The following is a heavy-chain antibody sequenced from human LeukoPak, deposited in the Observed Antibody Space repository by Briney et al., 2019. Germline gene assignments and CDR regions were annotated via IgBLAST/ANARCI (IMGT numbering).Heavy chain of an antibody. CDR1: VRPHSSYY. Sequence: PSDTLALPYAFSVRPHSSYYWRWIPQPPAKGLEEIGYIYYRGSTNYNTSLKSRVTISVDTSKNQFSLKLSSVTAADTAVYYCASSGWSGSFPYYFDYWGQGTLVTVSS. CDR3: ASSGWSGSFPYYFDY. V-gene: IGHV4-59*07. J-gene: IGHJ4*02. D-gene: IGHD6-19*01. CDR2: IYYRGST.